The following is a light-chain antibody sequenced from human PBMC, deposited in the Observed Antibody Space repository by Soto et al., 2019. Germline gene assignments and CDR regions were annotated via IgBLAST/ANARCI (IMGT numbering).Light chain of an antibody. CDR1: QRVSSSF. Sequence: EIGLTQSPGTLSLSPGERATLYCRARQRVSSSFLAWYQQKPGQAPRLLIYGASSRAPGIPDRFSGSGSGADFTLTISILEPEDFAVYYCQQCGSSPYTFGQGTTLESK. CDR2: GAS. J-gene: IGKJ2*01. CDR3: QQCGSSPYT. V-gene: IGKV3-20*01.